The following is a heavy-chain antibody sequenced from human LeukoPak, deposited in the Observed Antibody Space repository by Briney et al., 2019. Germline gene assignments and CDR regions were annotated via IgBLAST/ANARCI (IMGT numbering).Heavy chain of an antibody. Sequence: GASVKVSCKVSGYTLTELSMHWVRQAPGKGLEWMGGFDPEDGETIYAQKFQGRVTMTEDTSTDTAYMELSSLRSEDTAVYYCATCKKRPYYYDSSGYYHYWGQGTLVTVSS. CDR3: ATCKKRPYYYDSSGYYHY. D-gene: IGHD3-22*01. CDR2: FDPEDGET. J-gene: IGHJ4*02. CDR1: GYTLTELS. V-gene: IGHV1-24*01.